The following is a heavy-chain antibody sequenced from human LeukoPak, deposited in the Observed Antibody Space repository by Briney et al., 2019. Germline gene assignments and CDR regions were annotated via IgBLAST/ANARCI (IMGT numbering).Heavy chain of an antibody. Sequence: GGSLRLSCAASGFTFSNTWMSWVRQAPGKGLEWVGRIKSKTDGGTTDYAAPVKGRLTISRDDSKNTLCLQMNSLKTEDTAVYYCTTQYSSGWDFDYWGQGTLVTVSS. D-gene: IGHD6-19*01. CDR3: TTQYSSGWDFDY. CDR1: GFTFSNTW. J-gene: IGHJ4*02. CDR2: IKSKTDGGTT. V-gene: IGHV3-15*01.